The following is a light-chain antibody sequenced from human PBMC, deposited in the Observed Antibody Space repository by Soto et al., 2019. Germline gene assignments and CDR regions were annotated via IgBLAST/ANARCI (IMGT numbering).Light chain of an antibody. Sequence: DMQLTQSPSLLSASVGDRVTIACRASQAISTYLAWYQQTSGKAPKLLISAASTLQRGVPSRFRGSGSGTQFTLTISSLQPEDFATYYCQQLNAYPLTFGGGTKVDIK. CDR3: QQLNAYPLT. V-gene: IGKV1-9*01. CDR1: QAISTY. J-gene: IGKJ4*01. CDR2: AAS.